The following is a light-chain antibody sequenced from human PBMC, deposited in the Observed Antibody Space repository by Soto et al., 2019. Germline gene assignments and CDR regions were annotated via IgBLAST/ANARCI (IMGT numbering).Light chain of an antibody. V-gene: IGKV1-12*01. Sequence: DVRWTQTPFSLSASLGDRVTLPCRASQGVSTWLAWYQQKPGKAPNLLIYTASSLRSGVPSRFSGSGSGTDFTLTINGLQPEDFATYYCQQAASFPITFGQGTRLAIK. CDR3: QQAASFPIT. CDR2: TAS. CDR1: QGVSTW. J-gene: IGKJ5*01.